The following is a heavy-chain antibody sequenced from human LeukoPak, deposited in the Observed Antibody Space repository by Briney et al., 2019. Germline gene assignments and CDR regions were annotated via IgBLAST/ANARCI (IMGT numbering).Heavy chain of an antibody. CDR2: ISNDGSNK. CDR3: AKDLYYGYYFDY. CDR1: GFTFSGYG. J-gene: IGHJ4*02. D-gene: IGHD3-16*01. V-gene: IGHV3-30*18. Sequence: QSGGSLRLSCAASGFTFSGYGMHWVRQAPGKGLEWVALISNDGSNKHYVDSVKGRFTISRDNSENMLYLQMNSLRAEDTAVYYCAKDLYYGYYFDYWGQGTLVIVSS.